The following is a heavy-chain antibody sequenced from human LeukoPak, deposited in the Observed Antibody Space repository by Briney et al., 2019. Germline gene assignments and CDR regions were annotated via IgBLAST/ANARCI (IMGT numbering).Heavy chain of an antibody. CDR1: GFTFSSYA. CDR2: ISGSGGST. Sequence: SGGSLRLSCAASGFTFSSYAMSWVRQAPGKGLEWVSAISGSGGSTYYADSVKGRFTISRDNSKNTLYLQMNSLRAEDTAVYYCAKGQWLVNWFDPWGQGTLVTVSS. D-gene: IGHD6-19*01. J-gene: IGHJ5*02. CDR3: AKGQWLVNWFDP. V-gene: IGHV3-23*01.